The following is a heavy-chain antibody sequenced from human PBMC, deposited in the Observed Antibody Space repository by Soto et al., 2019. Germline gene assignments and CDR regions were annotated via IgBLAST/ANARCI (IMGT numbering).Heavy chain of an antibody. V-gene: IGHV4-34*01. J-gene: IGHJ4*02. Sequence: SETLSLTCAVYGGSFSGCYWSWIRQPPGKGLEWIGEINHSGSTNYNPSLKSRVTISVDTSKNQFSLKLSSVTAADTAVYYCARGARRIAARLRGFDYWGQGTLVTVSS. D-gene: IGHD6-6*01. CDR1: GGSFSGCY. CDR2: INHSGST. CDR3: ARGARRIAARLRGFDY.